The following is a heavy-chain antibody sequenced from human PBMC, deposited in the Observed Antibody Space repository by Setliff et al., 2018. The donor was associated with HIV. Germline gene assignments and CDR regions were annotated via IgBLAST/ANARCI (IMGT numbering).Heavy chain of an antibody. V-gene: IGHV1-69*05. J-gene: IGHJ4*02. CDR3: AREFPGGTKGFYY. D-gene: IGHD1-1*01. CDR2: IIPIFGTA. CDR1: GGTFSSYV. Sequence: GASVKVSCKASGGTFSSYVISWVRQAPGQGLEWMGGIIPIFGTANYAQKFQDRVTMTRDTSTSTVYMDLSRLRSEDTAVYYCAREFPGGTKGFYYWGQGTLGTVSS.